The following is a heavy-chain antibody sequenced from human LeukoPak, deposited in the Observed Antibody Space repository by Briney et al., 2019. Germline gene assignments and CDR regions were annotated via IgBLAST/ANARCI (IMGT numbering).Heavy chain of an antibody. J-gene: IGHJ4*02. CDR3: TRVEDYYDSSGYYFGY. D-gene: IGHD3-22*01. CDR1: GFTFGDYA. CDR2: IRSKAYGGTT. Sequence: GGSLRLSCTASGFTFGDYAMSWVRQAPGKGLEWVGFIRSKAYGGTTEYAASVKGRFTISRDDSKSIAYLQMNSLKTEDTAVYYCTRVEDYYDSSGYYFGYWGQGTLVTVSS. V-gene: IGHV3-49*04.